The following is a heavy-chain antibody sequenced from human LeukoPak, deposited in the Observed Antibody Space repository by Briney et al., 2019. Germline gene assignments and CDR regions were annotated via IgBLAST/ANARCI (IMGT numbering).Heavy chain of an antibody. V-gene: IGHV3-33*08. J-gene: IGHJ4*02. Sequence: PGGSLRLSCAASGFTFSTYGMHWVRQAPGKGLEWVAVIWYDGSNKYYADSVKGRFTISRDDSRNTLYLQMDSLRAEDTAVYYCTSLGGNYFDYWGQGTLVTVSS. CDR3: TSLGGNYFDY. CDR1: GFTFSTYG. CDR2: IWYDGSNK. D-gene: IGHD3-16*01.